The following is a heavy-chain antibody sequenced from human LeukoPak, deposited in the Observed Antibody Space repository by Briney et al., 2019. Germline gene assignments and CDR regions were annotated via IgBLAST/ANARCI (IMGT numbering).Heavy chain of an antibody. CDR2: INHSGST. J-gene: IGHJ4*02. Sequence: SETLSLTCAVYGGSFSGYYWSWIRQPPGKGLEWIGEINHSGSTSYNPSLKSRVTISVDTSKNQFSLKLSSVTAADTAVYYCARGGYSYGYGYWGQGTLVTVSS. D-gene: IGHD5-18*01. V-gene: IGHV4-34*01. CDR3: ARGGYSYGYGY. CDR1: GGSFSGYY.